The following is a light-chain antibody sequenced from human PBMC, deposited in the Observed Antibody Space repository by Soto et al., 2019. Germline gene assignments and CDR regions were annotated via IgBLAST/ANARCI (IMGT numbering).Light chain of an antibody. J-gene: IGKJ4*01. CDR3: HQYAVSPLT. CDR1: QSVGRNY. CDR2: DAS. V-gene: IGKV3-20*01. Sequence: EIVLPQSPGTLSLSPGESATLSCRASQSVGRNYLAWFQHKPDQAPRLLIYDASNRATGVPDRFSGSRSGTDFTLSVTRLEPEDFAVYYCHQYAVSPLTFGGGTTVESK.